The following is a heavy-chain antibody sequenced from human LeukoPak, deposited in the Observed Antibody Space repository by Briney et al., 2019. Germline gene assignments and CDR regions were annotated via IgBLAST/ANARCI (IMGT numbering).Heavy chain of an antibody. Sequence: SETLSLTCTVSGGSISSYYWSWIRQPPGKGLEWIGYIYYSGSTNYNPSLKSRVTISVDTSKNQFSLKLSSVTAADTAVYYCARRDSSGYYYGGAFDIWGQGTMVTVSS. D-gene: IGHD3-22*01. CDR3: ARRDSSGYYYGGAFDI. V-gene: IGHV4-59*08. CDR2: IYYSGST. J-gene: IGHJ3*02. CDR1: GGSISSYY.